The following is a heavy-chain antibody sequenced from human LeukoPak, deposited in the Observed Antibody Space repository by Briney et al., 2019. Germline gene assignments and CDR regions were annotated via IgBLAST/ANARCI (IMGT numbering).Heavy chain of an antibody. J-gene: IGHJ5*02. Sequence: GGSLRLSCAASGFTFSNYWMIWVRQAPGKGLEWVGNIKQDGSEKRYADSVRGRFSISRDNAQTSLYLQINSLRAEDTAVYYCARASDPWLQLTWGQGTLVTVSS. V-gene: IGHV3-7*05. CDR2: IKQDGSEK. D-gene: IGHD5-24*01. CDR1: GFTFSNYW. CDR3: ARASDPWLQLT.